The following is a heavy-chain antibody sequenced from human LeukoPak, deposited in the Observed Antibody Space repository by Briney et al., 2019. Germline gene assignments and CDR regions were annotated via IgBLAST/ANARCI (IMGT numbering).Heavy chain of an antibody. CDR3: ARVVRSYWYFDL. D-gene: IGHD1-26*01. J-gene: IGHJ2*01. CDR2: IYYSGST. CDR1: GGSISSGDYY. Sequence: KPSETLSLTCTVSGGSISSGDYYWSWIRQPPGKGLEWIGYIYYSGSTYYNPSLKSRPTISADTSKNQFSLMLSSVTAADTAVYYCARVVRSYWYFDLWGRGTLVTVSS. V-gene: IGHV4-30-4*01.